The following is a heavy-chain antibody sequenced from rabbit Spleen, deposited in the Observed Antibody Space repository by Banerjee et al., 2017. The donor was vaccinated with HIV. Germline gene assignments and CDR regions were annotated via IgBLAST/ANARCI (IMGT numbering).Heavy chain of an antibody. CDR2: IDAGSSGFT. D-gene: IGHD4-1*01. Sequence: QSLEESGGDLVKPGASLTLTCTASGVSFSISSYMCWVRQAPGKGLEWMACIDAGSSGFTYFATWAKGRFTISKISSTTVTLQMTRLTAADTATYFCARDLDDVIGWNFGWWGQGTLVTVS. CDR1: GVSFSISSY. V-gene: IGHV1S40*01. J-gene: IGHJ3*01. CDR3: ARDLDDVIGWNFGW.